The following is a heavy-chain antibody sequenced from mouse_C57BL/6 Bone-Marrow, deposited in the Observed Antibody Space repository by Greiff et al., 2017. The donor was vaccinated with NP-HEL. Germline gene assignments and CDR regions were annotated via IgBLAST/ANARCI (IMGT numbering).Heavy chain of an antibody. CDR3: TRRDYGYWYFDV. Sequence: EVQLQQSGTVLARPGASVTMSCKTSGYTFTSYWMHWVKQRPGQGLEWIGAIYPGNSDTSYNQKFKGKAKLTAVTSARTAYMELSSLTNEDSAVYYCTRRDYGYWYFDVWGTGTTVTVSS. CDR1: GYTFTSYW. V-gene: IGHV1-5*01. D-gene: IGHD2-4*01. J-gene: IGHJ1*03. CDR2: IYPGNSDT.